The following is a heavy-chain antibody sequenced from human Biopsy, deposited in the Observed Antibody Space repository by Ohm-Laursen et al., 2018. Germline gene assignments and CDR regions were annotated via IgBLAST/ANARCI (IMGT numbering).Heavy chain of an antibody. V-gene: IGHV3-74*03. CDR1: GFTFSRSV. D-gene: IGHD2-8*02. CDR2: IHGDERSA. Sequence: SLRLSCAASGFTFSRSVMHWVLQAPGKGPMWVSRIHGDERSATYAEPVKGRFTISRDNAKNTLHLQMNSLRAEDTAVYYCTGDSGGLGDYWGQGTLVTVSS. CDR3: TGDSGGLGDY. J-gene: IGHJ4*02.